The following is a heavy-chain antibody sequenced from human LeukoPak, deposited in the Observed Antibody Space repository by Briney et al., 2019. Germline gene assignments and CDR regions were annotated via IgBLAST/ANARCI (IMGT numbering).Heavy chain of an antibody. D-gene: IGHD2-21*02. CDR3: ARTAYCGGDCYPYNWFDP. CDR1: GGTISSYY. V-gene: IGHV4-59*08. CDR2: IYYSGST. Sequence: SGTLSLTFTVSGGTISSYYWSWIRQPPGKGREGIGDIYYSGSTNYNPSLESRVTISVDTSTNQFSLKLSSVTAADTGVYYCARTAYCGGDCYPYNWFDPWGHGTLVTVSS. J-gene: IGHJ5*02.